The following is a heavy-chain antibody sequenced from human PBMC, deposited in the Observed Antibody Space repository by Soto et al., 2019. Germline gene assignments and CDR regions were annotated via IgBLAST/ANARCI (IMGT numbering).Heavy chain of an antibody. D-gene: IGHD1-1*01. CDR3: ATQDFRGATGTT. Sequence: EVQLVESGGGLIQPGGSLRLSCAASGFTVSSNYMSWVRQAPGKGLEWVSVIYSGGSTYYADSVKGRFTISRDNSKNTLYLRMNSLRAEDTAIYNCATQDFRGATGTTWGQGTLVTVSS. CDR1: GFTVSSNY. CDR2: IYSGGST. V-gene: IGHV3-53*01. J-gene: IGHJ4*02.